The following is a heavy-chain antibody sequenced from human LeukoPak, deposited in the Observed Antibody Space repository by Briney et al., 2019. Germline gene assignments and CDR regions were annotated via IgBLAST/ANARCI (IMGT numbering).Heavy chain of an antibody. Sequence: SETLSLTCVVSGYSISSGYYWGWIRQPPGKGLEWIGSVFHSGSSYNNPSLKSRVTISIDTSKNQFSLKLRSVTATDTAVYYCARDCRGGTCYAFDIWGQGTMVTVSS. CDR2: VFHSGSS. J-gene: IGHJ3*02. CDR1: GYSISSGYY. V-gene: IGHV4-38-2*02. D-gene: IGHD2-15*01. CDR3: ARDCRGGTCYAFDI.